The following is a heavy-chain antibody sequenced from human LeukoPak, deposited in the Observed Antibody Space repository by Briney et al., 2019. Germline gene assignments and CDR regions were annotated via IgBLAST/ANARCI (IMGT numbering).Heavy chain of an antibody. D-gene: IGHD6-19*01. CDR1: GFTFSSSA. Sequence: GGSLRLSCAASGFTFSSSAMSWVRQVPGKGLEWVSVIYSGGSTYYADSVKGRFTISRDNSKNTLYLQMNSLRAEDTAVYYCARDDGSGWYEFDYWGQGTLVTVSS. J-gene: IGHJ4*02. CDR3: ARDDGSGWYEFDY. CDR2: IYSGGST. V-gene: IGHV3-53*01.